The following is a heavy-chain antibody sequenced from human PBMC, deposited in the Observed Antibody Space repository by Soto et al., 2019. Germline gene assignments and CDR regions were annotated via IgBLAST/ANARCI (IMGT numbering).Heavy chain of an antibody. Sequence: QVQLVQSGAEVKKPGSSVKVSCKASGGTFSSYAISWVRQAPGQGLEWMGEIIPIVGAPKYAQKFQGRVTIIADESTSTAYMELRSLRSEDTAVYYCARDTTPYYDILIGSKPFDYWGQGTLVTVSS. CDR3: ARDTTPYYDILIGSKPFDY. CDR2: IIPIVGAP. V-gene: IGHV1-69*12. CDR1: GGTFSSYA. D-gene: IGHD3-9*01. J-gene: IGHJ4*02.